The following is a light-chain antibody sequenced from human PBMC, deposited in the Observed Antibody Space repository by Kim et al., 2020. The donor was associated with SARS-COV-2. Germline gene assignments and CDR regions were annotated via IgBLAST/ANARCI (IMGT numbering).Light chain of an antibody. CDR3: QQYHTGST. V-gene: IGKV1-5*03. Sequence: SASVADTLTIACRASQNVQNWVAWYQQKPGQVPKRLVEKASHLQSGVPPRFSGSGFGSHFTLTITTLQPDDFASYYCQQYHTGSTFGQGTKVDIK. CDR1: QNVQNW. J-gene: IGKJ1*01. CDR2: KAS.